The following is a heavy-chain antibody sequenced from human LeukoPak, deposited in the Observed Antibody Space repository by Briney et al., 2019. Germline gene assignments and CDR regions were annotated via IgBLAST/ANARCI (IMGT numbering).Heavy chain of an antibody. Sequence: GGSLRLSCAASGFTFSTYAMSWVRQAPGKGLEWVSAIGASGGGTYYADSVKGRFTISRDNFKNTLYLQLNSLRAEDTAVYYCAKDGYCSSTNCYPAPYWGQGTLVTVSS. CDR2: IGASGGGT. J-gene: IGHJ4*02. CDR1: GFTFSTYA. V-gene: IGHV3-23*01. D-gene: IGHD2-2*03. CDR3: AKDGYCSSTNCYPAPY.